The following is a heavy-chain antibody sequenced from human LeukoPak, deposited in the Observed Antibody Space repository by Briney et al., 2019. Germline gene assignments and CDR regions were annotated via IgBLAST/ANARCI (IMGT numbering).Heavy chain of an antibody. CDR1: GFTFSNYG. CDR2: IWYDGSNK. Sequence: GGSLRLSCAASGFTFSNYGMHWVRQAPGKGLEWVAIIWYDGSNKYYADSVKSRFTISRDNSKNTLYLQMNSLRAEDTAVYYCARDRDVYSSRWNRNFAYWGQGPWSPSPQ. D-gene: IGHD6-13*01. CDR3: ARDRDVYSSRWNRNFAY. J-gene: IGHJ4*02. V-gene: IGHV3-33*01.